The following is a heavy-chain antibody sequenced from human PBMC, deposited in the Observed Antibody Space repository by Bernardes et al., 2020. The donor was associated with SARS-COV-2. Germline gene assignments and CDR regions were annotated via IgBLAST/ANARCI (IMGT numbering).Heavy chain of an antibody. CDR2: IIPLFGAP. CDR1: GGNFNTNG. CDR3: ASFLGDYDFRRGYYESRRGFDC. D-gene: IGHD3-3*01. J-gene: IGHJ4*02. Sequence: SVKVSCKTSGGNFNTNGFSWIRQAPGQGLEWMGGIIPLFGAPNYAQNLQDRLTISADKSTTTLYMELKSLRSDDTAVYYCASFLGDYDFRRGYYESRRGFDCWGQGTLVTVTS. V-gene: IGHV1-69*06.